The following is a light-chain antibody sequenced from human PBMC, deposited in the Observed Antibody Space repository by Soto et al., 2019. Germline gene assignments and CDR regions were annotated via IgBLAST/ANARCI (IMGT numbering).Light chain of an antibody. Sequence: IVLTQSPGTLSLCPWERATLSCRASENVATNYLAWYQQKPGQAPRLLIFDASNRAADIPDRFSGSGSGTDFTLIISRLEPEDFAVYHCQQYSISPWTFGQGTKVDIK. CDR1: ENVATNY. CDR2: DAS. CDR3: QQYSISPWT. J-gene: IGKJ1*01. V-gene: IGKV3-20*01.